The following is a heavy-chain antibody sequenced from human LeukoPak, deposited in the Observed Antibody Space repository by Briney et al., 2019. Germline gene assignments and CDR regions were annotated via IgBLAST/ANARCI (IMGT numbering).Heavy chain of an antibody. J-gene: IGHJ1*01. V-gene: IGHV3-23*01. Sequence: GGSLRLSCAASGFTFSSYSMNWVRQAPGKGLEWVSGISGSGGSTYYADSVKGRFTISRDNSKNTLYLQMNRLRAEDTAVYYCAKAHYDILTGYYYDEYFHHWGEGKLVTVSS. CDR1: GFTFSSYS. CDR3: AKAHYDILTGYYYDEYFHH. CDR2: ISGSGGST. D-gene: IGHD3-9*01.